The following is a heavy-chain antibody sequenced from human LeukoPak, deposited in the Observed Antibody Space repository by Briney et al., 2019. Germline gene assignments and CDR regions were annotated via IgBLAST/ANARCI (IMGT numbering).Heavy chain of an antibody. D-gene: IGHD2-2*01. J-gene: IGHJ4*02. CDR3: AKAGVVVVPAPTYFDY. V-gene: IGHV3-23*01. CDR1: KFTFRNYD. Sequence: PGGSLRLSCAASKFTFRNYDMSWVRQAPGKGLEWVSAIFASGGTTYYADSVKGRFTISRDNSKNTLYLQMNSLRAEDTAVYYCAKAGVVVVPAPTYFDYWGQGTLVTVSS. CDR2: IFASGGTT.